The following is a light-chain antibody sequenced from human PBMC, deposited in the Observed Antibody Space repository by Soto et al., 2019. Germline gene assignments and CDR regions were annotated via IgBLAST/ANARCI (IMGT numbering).Light chain of an antibody. CDR1: PSVSNS. V-gene: IGKV3-11*01. Sequence: ESVLTQSPATLSFSPGERATLSCRASPSVSNSLAWYQHKPGQAPRLLIYDASNGATGVPTRFSGSGSETDFTLTISSLQPEDSATYYCQQTNTFPLTFGGGTKVDIK. CDR2: DAS. CDR3: QQTNTFPLT. J-gene: IGKJ4*01.